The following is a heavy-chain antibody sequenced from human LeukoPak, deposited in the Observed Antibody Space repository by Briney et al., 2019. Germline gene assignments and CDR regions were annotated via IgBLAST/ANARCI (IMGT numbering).Heavy chain of an antibody. CDR1: GFTFSSYA. D-gene: IGHD3-22*01. CDR2: ISFEGSNK. Sequence: PGGSLRLSCAASGFTFSSYAMHWVRQAPGKGRGGGAFISFEGSNKYSADSVKGRFTISRDNSKNTLYLQMNSLRAEDTAVYYCARDEYYYDSSGYYSPFDYWGQGTLVTVSS. V-gene: IGHV3-30-3*01. J-gene: IGHJ4*02. CDR3: ARDEYYYDSSGYYSPFDY.